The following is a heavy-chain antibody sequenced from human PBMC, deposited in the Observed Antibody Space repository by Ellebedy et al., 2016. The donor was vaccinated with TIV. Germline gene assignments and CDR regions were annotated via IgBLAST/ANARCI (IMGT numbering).Heavy chain of an antibody. Sequence: PGGSLRLSCAASGFTFSSYAMSWVRQAPGKGLEWVSTISHTGGRTYYADSVKGRFTISRDNAKNSLYLQMNSLRAEDTAVYYCARSVPYYYDSSGYPDYFDYWGQGTLVTVSS. J-gene: IGHJ4*02. V-gene: IGHV3-23*01. CDR2: ISHTGGRT. D-gene: IGHD3-22*01. CDR1: GFTFSSYA. CDR3: ARSVPYYYDSSGYPDYFDY.